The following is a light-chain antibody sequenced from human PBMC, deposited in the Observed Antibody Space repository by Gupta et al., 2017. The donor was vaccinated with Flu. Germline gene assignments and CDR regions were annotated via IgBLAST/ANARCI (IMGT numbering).Light chain of an antibody. CDR1: QSVTSSN. CDR3: QHKGYSSV. CDR2: GVS. V-gene: IGKV3-20*01. Sequence: EIELTQSPGTLFMSPGERANLSCRASQSVTSSNLAWYKQKPGQAPWLLNYGVSTRGTGIPERVSGSGSGTYLILTISRLEPEDFVVYYWQHKGYSSVFGQGTRLEIK. J-gene: IGKJ2*01.